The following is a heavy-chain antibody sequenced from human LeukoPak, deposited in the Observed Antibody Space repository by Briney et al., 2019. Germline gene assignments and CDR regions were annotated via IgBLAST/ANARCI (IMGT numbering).Heavy chain of an antibody. CDR1: GGSISSYS. V-gene: IGHV4-59*12. Sequence: SETLSLTCTVSGGSISSYSWSWIRQPPGKGLEWIGYIHHSGSTYYNPSLKSRVTISVDRSKNQFSLKLSSVTAADTAVYYCASRGSGGSQHYFDYWGQGTLVTVSS. CDR2: IHHSGST. D-gene: IGHD3-10*01. J-gene: IGHJ4*02. CDR3: ASRGSGGSQHYFDY.